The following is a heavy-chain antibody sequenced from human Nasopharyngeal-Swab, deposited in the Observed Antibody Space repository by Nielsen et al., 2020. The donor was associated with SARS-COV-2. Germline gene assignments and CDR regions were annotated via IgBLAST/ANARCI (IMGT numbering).Heavy chain of an antibody. CDR1: GFTFSSYS. J-gene: IGHJ6*02. D-gene: IGHD3-9*01. V-gene: IGHV3-48*04. CDR3: AMRYYDILTGYRRGYYYGMDV. Sequence: GESLKISCAASGFTFSSYSMNWVRQAPGKGLEWVSYISSSSSTIYYADSVKGRFTISRDNVKNSLYLQMNSLRAEDTAVYYCAMRYYDILTGYRRGYYYGMDVWGQGTTVTVSS. CDR2: ISSSSSTI.